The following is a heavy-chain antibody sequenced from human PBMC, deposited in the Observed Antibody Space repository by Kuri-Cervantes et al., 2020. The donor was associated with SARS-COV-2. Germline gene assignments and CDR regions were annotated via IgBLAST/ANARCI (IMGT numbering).Heavy chain of an antibody. CDR3: ARTGSGYDSVYYYYGMDV. Sequence: GESLKISCKGSGYSFNNYWIGWVRQMPGKGLEWMGIIYPGDSDTRYSPSFQGQVTISADKSISTAYLQWSSLKASDTAMYYCARTGSGYDSVYYYYGMDVWGQGTTVTVSS. J-gene: IGHJ6*02. D-gene: IGHD5-12*01. V-gene: IGHV5-51*01. CDR1: GYSFNNYW. CDR2: IYPGDSDT.